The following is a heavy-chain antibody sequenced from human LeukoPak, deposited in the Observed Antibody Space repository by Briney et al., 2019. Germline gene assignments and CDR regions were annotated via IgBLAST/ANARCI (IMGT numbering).Heavy chain of an antibody. V-gene: IGHV1-69*13. J-gene: IGHJ4*02. Sequence: AASVKVSCKASGGTFSSYAISWVRQAPGQGLEWMGGIIPIFGTANYAQKFRGRVTITADESTSTAYMELSSLRSEDTAVYYCAGRAYDILTGYHPYYFDYWGQGTLVTVSS. CDR3: AGRAYDILTGYHPYYFDY. CDR2: IIPIFGTA. D-gene: IGHD3-9*01. CDR1: GGTFSSYA.